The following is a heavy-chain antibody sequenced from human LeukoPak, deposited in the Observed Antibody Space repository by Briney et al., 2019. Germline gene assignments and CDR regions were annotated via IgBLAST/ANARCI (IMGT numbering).Heavy chain of an antibody. V-gene: IGHV3-30*18. Sequence: PGGSLRLSCAGSGFTFNNYGMHWVRQAPGKGLEWVAGISYDGSHPYYADSVKGRITISRDNSKNTVYLQMNSLSAEDAAVYYCAKDLNTPGYCSGRSCYGIDYWGQGTLVTVSS. J-gene: IGHJ4*02. CDR3: AKDLNTPGYCSGRSCYGIDY. CDR2: ISYDGSHP. D-gene: IGHD2-15*01. CDR1: GFTFNNYG.